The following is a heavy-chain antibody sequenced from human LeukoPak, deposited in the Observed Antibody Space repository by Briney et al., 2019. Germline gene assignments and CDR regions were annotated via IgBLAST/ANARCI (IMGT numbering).Heavy chain of an antibody. V-gene: IGHV4-31*03. Sequence: SQTLSLTCTVSGGSISSGGYYWSWIRQHPGKGLEWIGYIYYSGSTYYNPSLKSRVTISVDPSKNQFSLKLSSVTAGDTAMYYCTRSSQRYCSSGGCYPPYFDSWGQGTLVTVSS. D-gene: IGHD2-15*01. J-gene: IGHJ4*02. CDR3: TRSSQRYCSSGGCYPPYFDS. CDR1: GGSISSGGYY. CDR2: IYYSGST.